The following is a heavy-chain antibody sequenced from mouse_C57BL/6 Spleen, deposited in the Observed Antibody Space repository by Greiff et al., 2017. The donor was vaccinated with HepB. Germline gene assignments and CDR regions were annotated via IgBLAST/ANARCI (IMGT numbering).Heavy chain of an antibody. J-gene: IGHJ4*01. V-gene: IGHV5-6*02. CDR1: GFTFSSYG. Sequence: EVMLVESGGDLVKPGGSLKLSCAASGFTFSSYGMSWVRQTPDKRLEWVATISSGGSYTYSPDSVKGRFTISRDNAKSTLYLQMSSRKSAETALYYCASPPLPWLRVDYWDQGASVNDSS. D-gene: IGHD2-2*01. CDR2: ISSGGSYT. CDR3: ASPPLPWLRVDY.